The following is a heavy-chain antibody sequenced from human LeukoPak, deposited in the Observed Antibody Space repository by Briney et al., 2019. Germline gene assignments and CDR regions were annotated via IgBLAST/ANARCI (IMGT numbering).Heavy chain of an antibody. J-gene: IGHJ4*02. V-gene: IGHV3-30*18. CDR2: ISYDGSNK. D-gene: IGHD3-22*01. Sequence: AGGSLRLSCAASGFTFSNYGMYWVRQVPGKGLERVAVISYDGSNKYYADSVKARFTISRDNSKNTLYLQMNSLRAEDTAVYYCAKSGATIMILVVSLDSWGQGTLVTVSS. CDR1: GFTFSNYG. CDR3: AKSGATIMILVVSLDS.